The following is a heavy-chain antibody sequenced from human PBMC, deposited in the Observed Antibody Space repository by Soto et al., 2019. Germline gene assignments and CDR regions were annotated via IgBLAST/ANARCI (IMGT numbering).Heavy chain of an antibody. V-gene: IGHV1-18*01. Sequence: QVQLVQSGAEVKKPGASVKVSCKASGYTFTSYGISWVRQAPGQGLEWMGWISAYNGNTNYAQKLQGRVTMTTDTSTSTAYMDLGSLRSDDTAVYYCARDRYCSGGSCYSDPYRCDPWGQGALVTVSS. CDR2: ISAYNGNT. CDR3: ARDRYCSGGSCYSDPYRCDP. J-gene: IGHJ5*02. CDR1: GYTFTSYG. D-gene: IGHD2-15*01.